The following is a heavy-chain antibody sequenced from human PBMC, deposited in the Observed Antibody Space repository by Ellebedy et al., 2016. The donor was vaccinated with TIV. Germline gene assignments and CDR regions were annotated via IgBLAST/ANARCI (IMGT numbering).Heavy chain of an antibody. CDR1: GYTFTGYY. CDR3: ALRRSADWNDGTGYFDY. D-gene: IGHD1-1*01. CDR2: IIPIFGEA. V-gene: IGHV1-69*13. J-gene: IGHJ4*02. Sequence: ASVKVSCKASGYTFTGYYMHWVRQAPGQGLEWMGGIIPIFGEANYAQKFQGRVTITADESTSTAYMELSSLRSEDTAVYYCALRRSADWNDGTGYFDYWGQGTLVTVSS.